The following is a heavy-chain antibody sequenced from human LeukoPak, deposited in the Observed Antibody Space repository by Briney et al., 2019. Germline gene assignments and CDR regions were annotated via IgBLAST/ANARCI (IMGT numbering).Heavy chain of an antibody. CDR2: ISSTGGTV. CDR3: AKDWGEYYDFWSGYPRAEYYFDY. J-gene: IGHJ4*02. V-gene: IGHV3-48*01. D-gene: IGHD3-3*01. Sequence: GGSLRLSCAASGFTFRNYLMNWVRQAPGKGLEWVSFISSTGGTVYYADSVKGRFTISRDNSKNTLYLQMNSLRAEDTAVYYCAKDWGEYYDFWSGYPRAEYYFDYWGQGTLVTVSS. CDR1: GFTFRNYL.